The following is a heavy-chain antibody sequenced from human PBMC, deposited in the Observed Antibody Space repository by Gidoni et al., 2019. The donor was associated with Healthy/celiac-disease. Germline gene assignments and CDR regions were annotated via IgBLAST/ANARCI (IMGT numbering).Heavy chain of an antibody. CDR1: GFPFSSYW. CDR3: ACCKGSGWYTDAFDI. Sequence: EVQLVGSGGGLVQPGGSLSLSCAASGFPFSSYWMHWVRQARGKGLVWVSRINRNGSSTSYADSVKGLFTISRDNGKNTLYLQMNSLRAEDTAVYYCACCKGSGWYTDAFDIWGQGTMVTVSS. J-gene: IGHJ3*02. V-gene: IGHV3-74*01. CDR2: INRNGSST. D-gene: IGHD6-19*01.